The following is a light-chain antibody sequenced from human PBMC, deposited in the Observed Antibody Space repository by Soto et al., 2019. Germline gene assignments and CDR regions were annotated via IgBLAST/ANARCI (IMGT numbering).Light chain of an antibody. V-gene: IGKV3-20*01. Sequence: EIVLTQSPGTLSLSPGERATLSCRASQSVSSSYLAWYQQKPCQAPRLLIYGASSRATGIPDRFSGSGSGTDFTLTISRLEPADFAVYYCQQYGSSSTFGQGTRLEIK. CDR2: GAS. J-gene: IGKJ5*01. CDR1: QSVSSSY. CDR3: QQYGSSST.